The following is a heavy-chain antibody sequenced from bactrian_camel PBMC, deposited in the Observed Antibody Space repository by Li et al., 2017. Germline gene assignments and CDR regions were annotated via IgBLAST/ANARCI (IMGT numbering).Heavy chain of an antibody. CDR2: INGDGDT. V-gene: IGHV3S60*01. CDR3: AVRLSSVCYNRAETFEY. CDR1: GFTFDDDEGD. J-gene: IGHJ4*01. D-gene: IGHD4*01. Sequence: VQLVESGGGSVQAGGSLTLSCTASGFTFDDDEGDVGWWRQAPGNECELVSTINGDGDTVYADSVKGRFTISRGNADNTLYLQMNSLKPDDTAMYYCAVRLSSVCYNRAETFEYWGQGTQVTVS.